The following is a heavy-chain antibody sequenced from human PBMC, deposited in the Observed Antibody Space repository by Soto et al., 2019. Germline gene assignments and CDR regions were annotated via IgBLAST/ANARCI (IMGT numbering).Heavy chain of an antibody. CDR1: GFTFSSYA. CDR2: ISDTGGGT. CDR3: AIHRSGVGSEHFDY. J-gene: IGHJ4*02. Sequence: EVQLLESGGGLVQPGGSLRLSCAASGFTFSSYAMSWVRQAPGKGLEWVSVISDTGGGTYYADSVKGRFTISRDNSKNTLYLQMNSKRADDTAVDNCAIHRSGVGSEHFDYWGQGTLVTVSS. D-gene: IGHD3-3*01. V-gene: IGHV3-23*01.